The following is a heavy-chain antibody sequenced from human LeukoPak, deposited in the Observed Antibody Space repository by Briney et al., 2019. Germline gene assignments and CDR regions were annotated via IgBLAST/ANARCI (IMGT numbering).Heavy chain of an antibody. Sequence: GASVKVSCKASGYTFTGYYIHWVRQAPGQGLEWMGWIDPNSGGRVCAQKFQGRVTMTRDTSISTVYMELSRLRSDDTAVYYCARDVPNDWLGHWGQGTLVTVSS. J-gene: IGHJ5*02. V-gene: IGHV1-2*02. CDR2: IDPNSGGR. CDR1: GYTFTGYY. CDR3: ARDVPNDWLGH.